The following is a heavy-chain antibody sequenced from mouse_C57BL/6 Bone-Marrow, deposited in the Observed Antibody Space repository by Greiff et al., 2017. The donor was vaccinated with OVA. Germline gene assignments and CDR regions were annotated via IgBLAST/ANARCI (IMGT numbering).Heavy chain of an antibody. CDR1: GFTFSDYY. V-gene: IGHV5-16*01. Sequence: EVKVVESEGGLVQPGSSMKLSCTASGFTFSDYYMAWVRQVPEKGLEWVANINYDGSSTYYLDSLKSRFIISRDNAKNILYLQMSSLKSEDTATYYCARDLGFDYWGQGTTLTVSS. CDR3: ARDLGFDY. CDR2: INYDGSST. J-gene: IGHJ2*01. D-gene: IGHD4-1*01.